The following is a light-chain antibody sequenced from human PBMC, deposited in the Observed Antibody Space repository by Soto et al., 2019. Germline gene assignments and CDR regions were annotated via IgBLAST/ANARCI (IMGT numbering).Light chain of an antibody. CDR2: GAS. J-gene: IGKJ1*01. CDR1: QSISSTY. Sequence: PGGRATLSCRASQSISSTYSAWYQQKPGQAPRLLIYGASSRATGIPDRFSGSGSGTDFTLTISRLEPEDFAVYYCQQYGSSPRTFGQGTKVDIK. V-gene: IGKV3-20*01. CDR3: QQYGSSPRT.